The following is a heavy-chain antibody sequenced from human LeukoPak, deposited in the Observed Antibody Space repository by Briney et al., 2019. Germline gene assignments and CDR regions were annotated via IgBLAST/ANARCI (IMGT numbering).Heavy chain of an antibody. CDR2: ISSSSSTI. CDR3: ARERGLMVYAITDY. Sequence: GGSLRLSCAASGFTFSSNYMSWVRQAPGKGLEWVSYISSSSSTIYYADSVKGRFTISRDNAKNSLYLQMNSLRAEDTAVYYCARERGLMVYAITDYWGQGTLVTVSS. D-gene: IGHD2-8*01. V-gene: IGHV3-48*01. J-gene: IGHJ4*02. CDR1: GFTFSSNY.